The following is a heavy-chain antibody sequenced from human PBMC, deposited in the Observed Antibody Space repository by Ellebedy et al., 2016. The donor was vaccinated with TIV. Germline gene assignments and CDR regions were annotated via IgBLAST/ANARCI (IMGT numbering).Heavy chain of an antibody. CDR3: ARQRASGYSYGRHFDY. J-gene: IGHJ4*02. D-gene: IGHD5-18*01. CDR2: IFTSGRT. CDR1: GDSIKNYH. V-gene: IGHV4-4*07. Sequence: SETLSLTXSVSGDSIKNYHWNWIRQPAGKGLEWIGRIFTSGRTDYNPSLKSRITMSVDTSKSQFSLRLSSLTAADTAVYFCARQRASGYSYGRHFDYWGQGTLVTVSS.